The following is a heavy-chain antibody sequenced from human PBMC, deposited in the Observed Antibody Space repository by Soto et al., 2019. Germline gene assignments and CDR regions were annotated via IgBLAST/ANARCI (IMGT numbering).Heavy chain of an antibody. Sequence: SETLSLTCTVSGGSISSGDYYWSWIRQPPGKGLEWIGYIYYSGSTYYNPSLKSRVTISVDTSKNQFSLKLSSVTAADTAVYYCARDDVVTASYYYYGMDVWGQGTTVTVSS. V-gene: IGHV4-30-4*01. CDR2: IYYSGST. J-gene: IGHJ6*02. CDR1: GGSISSGDYY. CDR3: ARDDVVTASYYYYGMDV. D-gene: IGHD2-21*02.